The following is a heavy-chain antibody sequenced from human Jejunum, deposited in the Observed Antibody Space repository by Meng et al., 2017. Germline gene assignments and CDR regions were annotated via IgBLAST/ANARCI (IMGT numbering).Heavy chain of an antibody. J-gene: IGHJ4*02. CDR2: TYYRSKYYN. D-gene: IGHD3-10*02. CDR3: ARDWGDVRGGFDF. V-gene: IGHV6-1*01. CDR1: GDSVSSNSAA. Sequence: QGQPQQSGPGLVKPSQPLPLTCAISGDSVSSNSAAWNWIRQSPARGLEWLGRTYYRSKYYNDYALSVKSRITINPDTSKNQFSLQLNSVTPEDTAIYYCARDWGDVRGGFDFWGQGTLVTVSS.